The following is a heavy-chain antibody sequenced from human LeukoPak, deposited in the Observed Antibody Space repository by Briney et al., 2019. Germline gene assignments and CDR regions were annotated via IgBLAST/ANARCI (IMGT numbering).Heavy chain of an antibody. Sequence: TGGSLRLSCADSGFTFSSYAMSWVRQAPGKGLEWVSLISTSGGTHYADSVQGRFTISRDNSKNTLSLHMNSLRAEDTAVYYCARDLDSSGYYHVVDSWGQGALVTVSS. CDR2: ISTSGGT. V-gene: IGHV3-23*01. CDR3: ARDLDSSGYYHVVDS. CDR1: GFTFSSYA. D-gene: IGHD3-22*01. J-gene: IGHJ4*02.